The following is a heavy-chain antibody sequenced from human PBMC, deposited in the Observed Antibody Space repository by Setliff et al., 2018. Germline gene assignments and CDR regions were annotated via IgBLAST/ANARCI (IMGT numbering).Heavy chain of an antibody. Sequence: GGSLRLSCAASGITFKNAWMTWVRQAPGKGLEWVGRIKSTTEDASTDLAAAVKGRFTMSRGDSKNTVYLQMSSLKSEDTAVYYCATGPRDNRNFLNWLGSWGQGTLVTVSS. D-gene: IGHD3-9*01. V-gene: IGHV3-15*01. CDR3: ATGPRDNRNFLNWLGS. CDR2: IKSTTEDAST. J-gene: IGHJ5*01. CDR1: GITFKNAW.